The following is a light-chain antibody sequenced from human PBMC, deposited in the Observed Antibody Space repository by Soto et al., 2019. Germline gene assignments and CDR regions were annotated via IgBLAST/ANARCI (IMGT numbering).Light chain of an antibody. J-gene: IGLJ1*01. CDR3: CSFAGDSTWV. Sequence: QSVLTQPASVSGSPGQSITISCTGTSSDVGSYNFVSWYQQYPGKAPKLMIYEANKRPSGVSNRFSASKSGNTASLTISGLQAEDEADYYCCSFAGDSTWVFGTATKVTVL. CDR2: EAN. V-gene: IGLV2-23*01. CDR1: SSDVGSYNF.